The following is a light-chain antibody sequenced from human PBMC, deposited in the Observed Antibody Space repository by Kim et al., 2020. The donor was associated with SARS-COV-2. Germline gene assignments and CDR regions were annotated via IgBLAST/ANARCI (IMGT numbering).Light chain of an antibody. J-gene: IGKJ2*01. V-gene: IGKV1-5*03. CDR2: LAS. Sequence: SAPVGHRVTITCRASENIGTWLAWYQQQPGRAPSLLIYLASTLESGVPSRFSGTGSGTEWSLSITSLQPDDFATYYCQHYSRFPYTFGQGTKLEI. CDR1: ENIGTW. CDR3: QHYSRFPYT.